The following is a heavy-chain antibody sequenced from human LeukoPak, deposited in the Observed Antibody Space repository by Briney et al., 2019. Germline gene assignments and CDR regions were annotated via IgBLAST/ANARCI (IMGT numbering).Heavy chain of an antibody. CDR1: GYTFTGYY. D-gene: IGHD3-10*01. CDR2: IYPNSGGT. V-gene: IGHV1-2*02. J-gene: IGHJ6*03. CDR3: AREPYGSGSFRTDYYYMDV. Sequence: ASVKVSCTASGYTFTGYYMHWVRQAPGQGLEWMGWIYPNSGGTNYAQKLQGRVTMTRDTSISTAYMELSRLTSDDTAVYYCAREPYGSGSFRTDYYYMDVWGKGTTVTISS.